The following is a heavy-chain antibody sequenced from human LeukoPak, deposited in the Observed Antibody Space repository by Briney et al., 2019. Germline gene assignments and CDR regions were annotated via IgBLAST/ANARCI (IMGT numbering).Heavy chain of an antibody. Sequence: GGSLRLSCAVSGLTFSSSWMDWVRQAPGKGLEWVASINPEGSEKYSADSVKGRFTISRDNAKNSLYLQMDSLRVEDTAFYYCARDLAYSRLDYWGQGMLVTVSS. CDR1: GLTFSSSW. CDR2: INPEGSEK. D-gene: IGHD5-18*01. J-gene: IGHJ4*02. CDR3: ARDLAYSRLDY. V-gene: IGHV3-7*01.